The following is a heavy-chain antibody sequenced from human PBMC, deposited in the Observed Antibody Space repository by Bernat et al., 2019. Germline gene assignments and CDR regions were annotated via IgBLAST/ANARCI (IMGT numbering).Heavy chain of an antibody. Sequence: EVQLLESGGGLVQPGGSLRLSCAASGFTFSSYAMSWVRQAPGKWLEWVSAISGSGGSTYYADSVKGRFTISRDNSKNTLYLQMNSLRAEDTAVYYCATTPAGYCSSTSCFDYWGQGTLVTVS. CDR3: ATTPAGYCSSTSCFDY. J-gene: IGHJ4*02. CDR1: GFTFSSYA. V-gene: IGHV3-23*01. CDR2: ISGSGGST. D-gene: IGHD2-2*01.